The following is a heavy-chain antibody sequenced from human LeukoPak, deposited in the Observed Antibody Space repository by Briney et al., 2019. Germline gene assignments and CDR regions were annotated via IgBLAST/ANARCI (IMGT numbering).Heavy chain of an antibody. J-gene: IGHJ4*02. D-gene: IGHD1-26*01. Sequence: GGSLRLSCAASGFTFSSYAMSWVRQAPGKGLEWVSAISGSGGSTYYADSVKGRFTISRDNSKKPLYLPQNSLSAKDTAVYYCAKDRFGGSYHYFDYWGQGTLVTVSS. V-gene: IGHV3-23*01. CDR3: AKDRFGGSYHYFDY. CDR2: ISGSGGST. CDR1: GFTFSSYA.